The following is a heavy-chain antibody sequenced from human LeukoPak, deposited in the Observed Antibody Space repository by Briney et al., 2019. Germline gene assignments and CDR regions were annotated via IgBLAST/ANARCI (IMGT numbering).Heavy chain of an antibody. J-gene: IGHJ3*02. CDR2: ISYDGSNK. Sequence: GGSLRLSCAASGFTFSSYAMHWVRQAPGKGLEWVAVISYDGSNKYYADSVKGRFTISRDNSKNTLYLQMNSLRAEDTAVYYCARDGPYYYGSGTQDAFDIWGQGTMVTVSS. CDR1: GFTFSSYA. V-gene: IGHV3-30-3*01. CDR3: ARDGPYYYGSGTQDAFDI. D-gene: IGHD3-10*01.